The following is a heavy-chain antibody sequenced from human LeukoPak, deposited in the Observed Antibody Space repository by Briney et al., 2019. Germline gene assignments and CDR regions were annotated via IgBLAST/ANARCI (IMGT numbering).Heavy chain of an antibody. CDR1: GFTFSSYS. V-gene: IGHV3-48*01. D-gene: IGHD4-17*01. CDR3: ARDSISDYGDFMAFDI. J-gene: IGHJ3*02. CDR2: ISSSSSTI. Sequence: GGSLRLSCAASGFTFSSYSMNWVRQAPGKGLEWVSYISSSSSTIYYADSVKGRFTISRDNATNSLYLQMNSLRGEDTAVYYCARDSISDYGDFMAFDIWGQGTMVTVSS.